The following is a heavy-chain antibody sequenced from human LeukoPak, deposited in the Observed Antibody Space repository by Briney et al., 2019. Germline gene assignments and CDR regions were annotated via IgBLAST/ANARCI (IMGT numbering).Heavy chain of an antibody. J-gene: IGHJ4*02. Sequence: PSETLSLTFTVSGGSISSYYWSWIRQPAGKGLEWIGRIYASGSTNYNPSLNSRVTMSVDTSKNQLSMKLTSVTAADPAVYYWARFGITVVRGGKYYFDYWGQGTLVTVSS. CDR3: ARFGITVVRGGKYYFDY. CDR2: IYASGST. D-gene: IGHD3-10*01. V-gene: IGHV4-4*07. CDR1: GGSISSYY.